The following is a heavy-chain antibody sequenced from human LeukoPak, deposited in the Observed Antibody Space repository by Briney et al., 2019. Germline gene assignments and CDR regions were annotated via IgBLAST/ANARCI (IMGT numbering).Heavy chain of an antibody. D-gene: IGHD3-10*01. Sequence: GGSLRLSCAASGFTFSSYAMHWVRQAPGKGLEYVSAISSNGGSTYYANSVKGRFTISRDNSKNTLYLQMGSLRAEDMAVYYRARDQGYYGSGSGGLGYFDYWGQGTLVTVSS. CDR2: ISSNGGST. CDR3: ARDQGYYGSGSGGLGYFDY. J-gene: IGHJ4*02. CDR1: GFTFSSYA. V-gene: IGHV3-64*01.